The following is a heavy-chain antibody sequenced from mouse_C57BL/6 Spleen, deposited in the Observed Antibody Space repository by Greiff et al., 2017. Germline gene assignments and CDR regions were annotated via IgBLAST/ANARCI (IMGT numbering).Heavy chain of an antibody. CDR1: GFTFSDYG. J-gene: IGHJ2*01. D-gene: IGHD1-1*01. V-gene: IGHV5-17*01. CDR3: AREGVWGDYGFDY. Sequence: EVKLVESGGGLVKPGGSLKLSCAASGFTFSDYGMHWVRQAPEKGLEWVAYISSGSSTIYYADTVKGRFTISRDNAKNTLFLQMTSLRSEDTAMYYCAREGVWGDYGFDYWGQGTTLTVSS. CDR2: ISSGSSTI.